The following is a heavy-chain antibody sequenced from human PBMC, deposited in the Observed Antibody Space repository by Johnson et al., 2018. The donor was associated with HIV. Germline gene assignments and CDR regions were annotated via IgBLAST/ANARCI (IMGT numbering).Heavy chain of an antibody. J-gene: IGHJ3*02. CDR1: GFTFSSYA. CDR3: VRDDRPDGFDI. V-gene: IGHV3-30*14. CDR2: ISYDRSNK. Sequence: VQLVESVGGVVQPGRSLRLSCAASGFTFSSYAMHWVRQAPGKGLEWVAVISYDRSNKYYADSVKGRFTVSRDNSKNTLYLQMSSLRAEDTALYYCVRDDRPDGFDIWGQGTMVTVSS.